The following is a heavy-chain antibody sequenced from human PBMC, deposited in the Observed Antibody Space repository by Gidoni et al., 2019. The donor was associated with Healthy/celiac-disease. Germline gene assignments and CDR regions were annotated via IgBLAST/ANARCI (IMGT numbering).Heavy chain of an antibody. V-gene: IGHV3-23*01. Sequence: EVQLLESGGGLVQPGGSLRLSCAASVFTFSSYAMSWVRQAPGKGLEWVSAISGSGGSTYYADSVKGRFTISRDNSKNTLYLQMNSLRAEDTAVYYCHRSVVVAATPFDYWGQGTLVTVSS. CDR2: ISGSGGST. CDR1: VFTFSSYA. D-gene: IGHD2-15*01. CDR3: HRSVVVAATPFDY. J-gene: IGHJ4*02.